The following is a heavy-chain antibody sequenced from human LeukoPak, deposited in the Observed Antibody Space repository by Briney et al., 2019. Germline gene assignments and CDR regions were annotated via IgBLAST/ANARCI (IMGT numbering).Heavy chain of an antibody. Sequence: SVKVSCKASGSTFSSYAISWVRQAPGQGLEWMGGIIPIFGTANYAQKFQGRVTITAGESTSTAYMELSSLRSEDTAVYYCARAEKYYYDSSGYYVPFDYWGQGTLVTASS. CDR2: IIPIFGTA. CDR1: GSTFSSYA. V-gene: IGHV1-69*13. J-gene: IGHJ4*02. CDR3: ARAEKYYYDSSGYYVPFDY. D-gene: IGHD3-22*01.